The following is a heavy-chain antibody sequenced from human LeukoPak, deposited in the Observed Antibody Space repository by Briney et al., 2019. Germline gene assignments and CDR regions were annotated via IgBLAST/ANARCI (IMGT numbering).Heavy chain of an antibody. CDR1: GYRFTSYW. CDR3: ARHQYYYDSSGYCPDY. V-gene: IGHV5-51*01. CDR2: IYPGDSDT. D-gene: IGHD3-22*01. J-gene: IGHJ4*02. Sequence: GESLKISFKGSGYRFTSYWIGWVRPMPGKGLEWMGIIYPGDSDTRYSPSFQGQVTISADKSISTAYLQWSSLKASDTAMYYCARHQYYYDSSGYCPDYWGQGTLVTVSS.